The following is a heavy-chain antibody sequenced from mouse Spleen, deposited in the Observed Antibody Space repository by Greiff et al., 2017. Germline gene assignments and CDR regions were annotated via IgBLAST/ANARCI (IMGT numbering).Heavy chain of an antibody. V-gene: IGHV1-15*01. CDR1: GYTFTDYE. Sequence: VQLQQSGAELVRRGASVTLSCKASGYTFTDYEMHWVKQTPVHGLEWIGAIDPETGGTAYNQKFKGKAILTADKSSSTAYMELRSLTSEDSAVYYCTRKNLYYFDYWGQGTTLTVSS. CDR2: IDPETGGT. CDR3: TRKNLYYFDY. D-gene: IGHD6-1*01. J-gene: IGHJ2*01.